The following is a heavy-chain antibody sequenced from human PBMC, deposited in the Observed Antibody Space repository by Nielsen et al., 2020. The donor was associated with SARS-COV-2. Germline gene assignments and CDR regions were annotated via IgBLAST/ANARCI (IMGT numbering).Heavy chain of an antibody. D-gene: IGHD4-11*01. J-gene: IGHJ4*02. CDR3: ARAPGNYGVFDY. V-gene: IGHV3-53*04. CDR2: IYSGGST. Sequence: GGSLRLSCAASGFTFSSYAMHWVRQAPGKGLEWVSVIYSGGSTYYADSVKGRFTISRHNSKNTLYLQMNSLRAEDTAVYYCARAPGNYGVFDYWGQGTLVTVSS. CDR1: GFTFSSYA.